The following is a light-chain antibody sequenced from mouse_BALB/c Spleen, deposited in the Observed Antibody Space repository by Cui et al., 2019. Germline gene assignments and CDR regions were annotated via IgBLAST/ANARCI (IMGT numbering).Light chain of an antibody. J-gene: IGKJ4*01. CDR1: QGIRGN. CDR3: LQRNAYPFT. Sequence: IQMIQFPSSMFASLGDKVSLSCRASQGIRGNFDWYQQKPGGNSKLLIYSTSNLNSGVPSRFSGSGSGAEYSLTISSLESEDFADYYCLQRNAYPFTFGSGTKLEIK. V-gene: IGKV9-123*01. CDR2: STS.